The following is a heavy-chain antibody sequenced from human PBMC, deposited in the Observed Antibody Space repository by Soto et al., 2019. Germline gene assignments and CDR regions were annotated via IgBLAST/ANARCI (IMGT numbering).Heavy chain of an antibody. J-gene: IGHJ4*02. Sequence: QVQLVESGGGVVQPGRSLRLSCAASGFTFSSYGMHWVRQAPGKGLEWVAVISYDGSNKYYADSVKGRFTISRDNSKNTLYLQMNSLRAEDTAVYYCAKSQNWNYVSSAFDYWGQGTLVTVSS. CDR2: ISYDGSNK. CDR3: AKSQNWNYVSSAFDY. V-gene: IGHV3-30*18. CDR1: GFTFSSYG. D-gene: IGHD1-7*01.